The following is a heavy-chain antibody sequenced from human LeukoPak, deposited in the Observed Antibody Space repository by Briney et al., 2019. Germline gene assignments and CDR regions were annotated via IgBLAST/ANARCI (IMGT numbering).Heavy chain of an antibody. D-gene: IGHD6-19*01. CDR2: ISYDGGNK. CDR1: GFTFSSYD. Sequence: GGSLRLSCAASGFTFSSYDMHWVRQAPGKGLEWGAIISYDGGNKYYADSVKGRFTISRDNSKNTLFLQMNSLRAEDTAVYYCAKSSLQLTAVADRFDNWGQGTLVTVSS. V-gene: IGHV3-30*18. CDR3: AKSSLQLTAVADRFDN. J-gene: IGHJ4*02.